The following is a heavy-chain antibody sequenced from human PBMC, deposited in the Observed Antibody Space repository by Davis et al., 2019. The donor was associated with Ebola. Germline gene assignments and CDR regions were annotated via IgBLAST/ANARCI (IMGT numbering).Heavy chain of an antibody. CDR2: ISAYNGNT. J-gene: IGHJ5*02. CDR1: GYTFTSYG. D-gene: IGHD3-3*01. V-gene: IGHV1-18*01. Sequence: ASVKVSCKASGYTFTSYGISWVRQAPGQGLEWMGWISAYNGNTNYAQKLQGRVTMTTDTSTSTAYMELRSLRSDETAVYYCARTEGPAGFWSGYPNDNWFDPWGQGTLVTVSS. CDR3: ARTEGPAGFWSGYPNDNWFDP.